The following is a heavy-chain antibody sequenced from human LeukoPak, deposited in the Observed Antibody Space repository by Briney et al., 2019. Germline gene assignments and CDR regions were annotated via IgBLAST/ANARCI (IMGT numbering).Heavy chain of an antibody. Sequence: PSETLSLTCAVYGGSFSGYYWSWIRQPPGKGLEWIGEINHSGSTNYNPSLKSRVTISVDTSKNQFSLKLSSVTAADTAVYYCARGGTDLEVVTAYPFDYWGQGTLVTVSS. J-gene: IGHJ4*02. CDR2: INHSGST. V-gene: IGHV4-34*01. CDR3: ARGGTDLEVVTAYPFDY. D-gene: IGHD2-21*02. CDR1: GGSFSGYY.